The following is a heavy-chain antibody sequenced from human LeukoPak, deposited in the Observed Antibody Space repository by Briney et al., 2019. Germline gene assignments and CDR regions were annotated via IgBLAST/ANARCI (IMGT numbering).Heavy chain of an antibody. Sequence: GGSLRLSCAASGFTFSNYAMNWVRQAPGKGLEWVSSITNSGSHTYYADSVKGRFTISRDNAKNSLFLQMNSLRAEDTAVYFCASENVVVTGIFDCWGQGTLVTVSS. CDR2: ITNSGSHT. CDR3: ASENVVVTGIFDC. J-gene: IGHJ4*02. D-gene: IGHD2-21*02. CDR1: GFTFSNYA. V-gene: IGHV3-21*01.